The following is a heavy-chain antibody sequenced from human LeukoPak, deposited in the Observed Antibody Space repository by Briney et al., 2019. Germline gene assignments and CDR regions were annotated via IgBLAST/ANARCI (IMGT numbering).Heavy chain of an antibody. CDR2: INHSGST. CDR3: ARGRRIDP. V-gene: IGHV4-34*01. J-gene: IGHJ5*02. CDR1: GGSFSGYY. Sequence: SETLSLTCAVYGGSFSGYYWSWIRQPPGKGLEWIGEINHSGSTNYNPSLKSRVTISVDTFKNQFSLKLSSVTAADTAVYYCARGRRIDPWGQGTLVTVSS.